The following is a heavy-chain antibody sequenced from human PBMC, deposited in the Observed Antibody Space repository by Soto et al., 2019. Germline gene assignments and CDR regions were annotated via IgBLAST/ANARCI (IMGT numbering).Heavy chain of an antibody. CDR1: GASISRGGYY. D-gene: IGHD3-3*01. Sequence: LSLTCPVSGASISRGGYYWSWIRQHPGKGLEWIGYIYYSGSTYYNPSLKSRVTISVDTSKNQFSLKLSSVTAADTAVYYCARMRNDFWSGLPYGIDVWGQGTTVTVYS. J-gene: IGHJ6*02. CDR2: IYYSGST. V-gene: IGHV4-31*03. CDR3: ARMRNDFWSGLPYGIDV.